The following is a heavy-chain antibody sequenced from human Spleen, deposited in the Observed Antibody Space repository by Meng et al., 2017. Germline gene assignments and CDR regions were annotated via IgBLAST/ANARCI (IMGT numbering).Heavy chain of an antibody. CDR1: GGSISRGAYS. D-gene: IGHD6-19*01. CDR2: IYHTGST. V-gene: IGHV4-30-2*01. J-gene: IGHJ5*02. Sequence: QVQLQESGPGLVKPSQTLSLTCGVSGGSISRGAYSWSWIRQPPGKGLECIGYIYHTGSTYYNPSLKSRVTISVDRSKNQFSLKLRSVTAADAAVYYCVRSSGWVRTGFDPWGQGTLVTVSS. CDR3: VRSSGWVRTGFDP.